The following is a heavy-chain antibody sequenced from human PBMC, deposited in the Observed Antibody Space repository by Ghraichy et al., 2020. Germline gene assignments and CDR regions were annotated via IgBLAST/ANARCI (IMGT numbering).Heavy chain of an antibody. CDR3: ARGIAAAGTPIDY. Sequence: SETLSPTCTVSGGSISSYYWSWIRQPPGKGLEWIGYIYYSGSTNYNPSLKSRVTISVDTSKNQFSLKLSSVTAADTAVYYCARGIAAAGTPIDYWGQGTLVTVSS. CDR2: IYYSGST. CDR1: GGSISSYY. J-gene: IGHJ4*02. V-gene: IGHV4-59*01. D-gene: IGHD6-13*01.